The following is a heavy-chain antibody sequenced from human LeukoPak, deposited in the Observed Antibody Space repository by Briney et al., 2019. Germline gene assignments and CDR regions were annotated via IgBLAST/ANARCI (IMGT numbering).Heavy chain of an antibody. J-gene: IGHJ4*02. CDR1: GYTFTSYD. D-gene: IGHD3-10*01. CDR3: ARSITMVRGVVDY. CDR2: MNPNSGNT. Sequence: ASVKVSCKASGYTFTSYDINWVRQATGQGLEWMGWMNPNSGNTGYAQKFQGRVTMTRNTSISTAYMELSSLRSEDTAAYYCARSITMVRGVVDYWGQGTLVTVSS. V-gene: IGHV1-8*01.